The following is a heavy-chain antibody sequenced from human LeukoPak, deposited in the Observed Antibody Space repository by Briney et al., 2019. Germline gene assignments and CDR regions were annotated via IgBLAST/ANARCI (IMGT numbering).Heavy chain of an antibody. D-gene: IGHD3-3*01. V-gene: IGHV1-69*01. CDR3: ARRTIFGVANQETFDY. CDR2: IIPIFGTA. Sequence: SVKVSCKASGGTFSSYAISWVRQAPGQGLEWMRGIIPIFGTANYAQKFQGRVTITADESTSTAYMELSSLRSEDSAVYYCARRTIFGVANQETFDYWGQGTLVTVS. J-gene: IGHJ4*02. CDR1: GGTFSSYA.